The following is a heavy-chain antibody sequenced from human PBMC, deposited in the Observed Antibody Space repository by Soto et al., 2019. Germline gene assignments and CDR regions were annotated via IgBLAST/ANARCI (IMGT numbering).Heavy chain of an antibody. CDR3: ARQARSGWPHYFDY. J-gene: IGHJ4*02. CDR1: GGSISSSSYY. D-gene: IGHD6-19*01. Sequence: SETLSLTCTVSGGSISSSSYYWGWIRQPPGKGLEWIGSIYYSGSTYYNPSLKSRVTISVDTSKNQFSLKLSSVTAADTAVYYCARQARSGWPHYFDYWGQGTLVTVSS. V-gene: IGHV4-39*01. CDR2: IYYSGST.